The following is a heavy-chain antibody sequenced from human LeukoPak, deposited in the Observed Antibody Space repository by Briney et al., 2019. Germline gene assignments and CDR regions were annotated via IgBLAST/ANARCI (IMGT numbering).Heavy chain of an antibody. Sequence: ASVKVSCKASGYTFTSYAMHWVGQAPGQRLEWMGWINAGNGNTKYSQKFQGRVTITRDTSASTAYMELSSLRSEDTAVYYCAADILTGYSLLSYFEYWGQGALVTVSS. J-gene: IGHJ4*02. CDR2: INAGNGNT. V-gene: IGHV1-3*01. CDR1: GYTFTSYA. CDR3: AADILTGYSLLSYFEY. D-gene: IGHD3-9*01.